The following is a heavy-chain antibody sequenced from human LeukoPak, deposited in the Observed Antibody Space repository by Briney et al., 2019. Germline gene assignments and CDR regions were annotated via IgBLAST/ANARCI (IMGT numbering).Heavy chain of an antibody. Sequence: ASVKVSCKASGYTFTSYDISWVRQAPGQGLEWMGWISAYNGNTNYAQKLQGRVTMTRDTSISTAYMELSRLRSDDTAVYYCARVYNWNEEGWFDPWGQGTLVTVSS. V-gene: IGHV1-18*01. CDR3: ARVYNWNEEGWFDP. J-gene: IGHJ5*02. D-gene: IGHD1-1*01. CDR1: GYTFTSYD. CDR2: ISAYNGNT.